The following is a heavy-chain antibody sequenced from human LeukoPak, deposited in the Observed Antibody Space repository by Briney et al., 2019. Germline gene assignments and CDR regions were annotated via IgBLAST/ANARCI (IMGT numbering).Heavy chain of an antibody. V-gene: IGHV1-18*01. J-gene: IGHJ4*02. Sequence: ASVKVSCKASGYTFTSYGISWVRQAPGQGLEWMGWISAYNGNTNYAQKLQGRVTMTTDTSTSTAYMELRSLRSDDTAVYYCARVKSSSWYTTYFDYWGQGTLVTVSS. CDR1: GYTFTSYG. D-gene: IGHD6-13*01. CDR3: ARVKSSSWYTTYFDY. CDR2: ISAYNGNT.